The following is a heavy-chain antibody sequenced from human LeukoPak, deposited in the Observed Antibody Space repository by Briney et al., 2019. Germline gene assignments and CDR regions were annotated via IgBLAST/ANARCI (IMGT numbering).Heavy chain of an antibody. Sequence: GGSLRLSCAASGFTFSSYAMSWVRQAQGKGLEWVSAISGSGDSTYYADSVKGRFTISRDNSKNTLYLQMNSLRVEDTAVYYCAKCDDYVWGNLDYWGQGTLVTVSS. CDR2: ISGSGDST. V-gene: IGHV3-23*01. J-gene: IGHJ4*02. D-gene: IGHD3-16*01. CDR1: GFTFSSYA. CDR3: AKCDDYVWGNLDY.